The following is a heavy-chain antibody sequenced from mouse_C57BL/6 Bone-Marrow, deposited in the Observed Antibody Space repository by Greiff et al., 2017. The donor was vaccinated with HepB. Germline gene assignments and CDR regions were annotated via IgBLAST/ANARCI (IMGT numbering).Heavy chain of an antibody. CDR3: ASRGFAY. V-gene: IGHV5-6*02. J-gene: IGHJ3*01. CDR1: GFTFSSYG. CDR2: ISSGGSYT. Sequence: EVMLVESGGDLVKPGGSLKLSCAASGFTFSSYGMSWVRQTPDKRLEWVATISSGGSYTYYPDSVKGRFTISRDNAKNTLYLQMSSLKSEDTAMYYCASRGFAYWGQGTLVTVSA.